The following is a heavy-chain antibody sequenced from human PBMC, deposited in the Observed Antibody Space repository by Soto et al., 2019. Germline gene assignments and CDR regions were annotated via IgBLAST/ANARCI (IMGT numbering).Heavy chain of an antibody. CDR2: LSYDGSNK. V-gene: IGHV3-30*03. D-gene: IGHD3-10*01. CDR1: GFTFSSYG. Sequence: QVQLVESGGGVVQPGRSLRLSCAASGFTFSSYGMHWVRQAPGKGLEWVAVLSYDGSNKYYADSVKGRFTISRDNSKYTRYLQMNSLRAADTAVYYCAPWFGAFDYWGQGTLVTVSS. J-gene: IGHJ4*02. CDR3: APWFGAFDY.